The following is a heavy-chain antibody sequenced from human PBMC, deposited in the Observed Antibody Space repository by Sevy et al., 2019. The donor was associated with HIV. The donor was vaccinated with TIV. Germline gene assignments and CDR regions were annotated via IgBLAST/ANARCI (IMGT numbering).Heavy chain of an antibody. D-gene: IGHD6-6*01. CDR2: IIGISNYI. CDR1: GFTFSTYN. V-gene: IGHV3-21*01. CDR3: ARGVQTYDAFDI. Sequence: GGSLRLSCAASGFTFSTYNMNWVRQAPGKGLEWVSFIIGISNYIYYADSVKGRFTISRDNAKNSLYLQMNSLRAEDTAIYYCARGVQTYDAFDIWGQGTMVTVSS. J-gene: IGHJ3*02.